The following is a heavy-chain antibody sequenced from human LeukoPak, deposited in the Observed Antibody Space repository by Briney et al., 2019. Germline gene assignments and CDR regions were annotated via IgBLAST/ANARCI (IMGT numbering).Heavy chain of an antibody. J-gene: IGHJ4*02. CDR2: ISRGGFEI. Sequence: PGRSLRLSCVGSGFTFYTYEMNWVRQAPGKGLKWLSFISRGGFEIHYAASVEGRFTISRDDAKNTLYLQMTSLRDEDTAVYYCAKGGSQEDCSIGTCYGDYWGQGTLVTVSS. CDR3: AKGGSQEDCSIGTCYGDY. CDR1: GFTFYTYE. D-gene: IGHD2-15*01. V-gene: IGHV3-48*03.